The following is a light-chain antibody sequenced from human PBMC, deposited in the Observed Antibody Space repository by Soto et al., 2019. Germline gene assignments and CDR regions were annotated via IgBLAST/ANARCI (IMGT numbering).Light chain of an antibody. CDR2: TIS. Sequence: IVLTQSPGTLSLSPGERATLSCRASQSVNRRSLAWYQQKPGQAPRLLISTISNRATGIPDRFSGSGSGADFTLTISRLEPDDFAVYYCQQYDNSRTFGQGTKVEIK. CDR3: QQYDNSRT. CDR1: QSVNRRS. J-gene: IGKJ1*01. V-gene: IGKV3-20*01.